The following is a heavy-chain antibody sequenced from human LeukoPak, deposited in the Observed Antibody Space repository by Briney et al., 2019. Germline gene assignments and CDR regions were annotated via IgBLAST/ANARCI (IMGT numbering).Heavy chain of an antibody. J-gene: IGHJ4*02. CDR3: VRVLSLDSYDCSGYYFDF. CDR2: MNPNSGNT. D-gene: IGHD3-22*01. Sequence: EASVKVSCKTSGYTFTSYDMSWVRQAPGQGLEWMGWMNPNSGNTGFAQKFQGRVTITTNTAISTAYMELSSLRSDDTAAHYGVRVLSLDSYDCSGYYFDFWGQGTLVTVSS. V-gene: IGHV1-8*01. CDR1: GYTFTSYD.